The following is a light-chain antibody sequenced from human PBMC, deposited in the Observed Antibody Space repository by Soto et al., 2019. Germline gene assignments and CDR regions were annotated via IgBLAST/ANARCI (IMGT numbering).Light chain of an antibody. J-gene: IGKJ4*01. Sequence: EIVMTQSPDTLSLSSGERATLSCRASQSVSSNLAWYQQKPGQAPRLLIYGASTRATGIPARFSGSGSGTEFTLTLSSLQSEDFAVYYCQQYNTWPPLTFGGGTKVEI. CDR2: GAS. CDR1: QSVSSN. V-gene: IGKV3-15*01. CDR3: QQYNTWPPLT.